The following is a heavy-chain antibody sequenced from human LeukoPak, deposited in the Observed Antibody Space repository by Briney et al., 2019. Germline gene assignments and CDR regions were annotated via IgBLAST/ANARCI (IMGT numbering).Heavy chain of an antibody. CDR2: IIPIFGTA. Sequence: ASVKVSCKASGGTFSSYAISWVRQAPGQGLEWMGGIIPIFGTANYAQKFQGRVTITADESTSTAYMELSSLRSEDTAVYYCAREADEGHTAFDYWGQGTLVTVSS. V-gene: IGHV1-69*13. J-gene: IGHJ4*02. CDR3: AREADEGHTAFDY. CDR1: GGTFSSYA. D-gene: IGHD2-21*01.